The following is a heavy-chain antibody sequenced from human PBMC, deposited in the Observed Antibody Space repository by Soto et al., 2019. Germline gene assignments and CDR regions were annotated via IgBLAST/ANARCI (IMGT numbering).Heavy chain of an antibody. J-gene: IGHJ4*02. CDR1: GIIFTNYW. Sequence: EVQLVESGGGLVQPGGSLRLSCAASGIIFTNYWMHWVRQAPGKGLVWVSRIDNDGSGTSYADSVKGRFTISRDNAKXXXXXXXXXXXXXXXXXYYXTTVFEYWGQGTLVTVSS. D-gene: IGHD1-1*01. CDR2: IDNDGSGT. V-gene: IGHV3-74*01. CDR3: TTVFEY.